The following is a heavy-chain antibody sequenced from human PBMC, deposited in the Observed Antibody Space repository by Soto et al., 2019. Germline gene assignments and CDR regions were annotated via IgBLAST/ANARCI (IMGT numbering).Heavy chain of an antibody. V-gene: IGHV1-18*01. CDR1: GYTFTSYG. CDR3: ARDLLRGSYYLDY. D-gene: IGHD1-26*01. J-gene: IGHJ4*02. CDR2: ISAYNGNT. Sequence: QVQLVQSGAEVKKPGASVKVSCKASGYTFTSYGISWVRQAPGQGLEWMGWISAYNGNTNYAQKLQGRVXXTXDXXTSTAYTELRSLRSDDTAVYYCARDLLRGSYYLDYWGQGTLVTVSS.